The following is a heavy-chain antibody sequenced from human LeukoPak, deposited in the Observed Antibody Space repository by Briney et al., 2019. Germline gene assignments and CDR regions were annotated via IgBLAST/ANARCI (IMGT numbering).Heavy chain of an antibody. D-gene: IGHD3-10*01. Sequence: ASVKVSCTAAGYTFTDYAITWVRQAPGQGLEWMGWISGYDGETKYIEKVQGRGTMTTDTSTRTAYMDLRNLRSDDTAVYYCARDADGSGTMLDFWGQGTQVTVSS. CDR1: GYTFTDYA. V-gene: IGHV1-18*01. CDR3: ARDADGSGTMLDF. J-gene: IGHJ4*02. CDR2: ISGYDGET.